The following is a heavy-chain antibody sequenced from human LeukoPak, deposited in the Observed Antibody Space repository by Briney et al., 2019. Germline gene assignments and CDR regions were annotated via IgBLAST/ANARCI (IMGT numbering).Heavy chain of an antibody. J-gene: IGHJ4*02. CDR1: GGSTNSNSNS. CDR2: ISYSGNT. Sequence: SETLSLTCTVSGGSTNSNSNSWGWIRQPPGKGPEWIGSISYSGNTYYRSSLKSRVTISVDTSKNQFSLKLTSMTAEDTAVYYCARHSFEVATLTPFDSWGQGTLVTVSS. CDR3: ARHSFEVATLTPFDS. V-gene: IGHV4-39*01. D-gene: IGHD5-12*01.